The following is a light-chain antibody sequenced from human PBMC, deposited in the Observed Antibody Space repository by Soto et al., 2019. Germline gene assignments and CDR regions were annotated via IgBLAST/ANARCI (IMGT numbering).Light chain of an antibody. CDR1: SSDVGAYNY. Sequence: QSALTQPPSASGSPGQSVTISCTGTSSDVGAYNYVSWYQQHPGKAPKLMIYYVTTRPSGVPDRFSGSKSGNTASLTVSGLQAEDEADYFCSSYTGSDNLVFGGGTQLTVL. V-gene: IGLV2-8*01. J-gene: IGLJ2*01. CDR2: YVT. CDR3: SSYTGSDNLV.